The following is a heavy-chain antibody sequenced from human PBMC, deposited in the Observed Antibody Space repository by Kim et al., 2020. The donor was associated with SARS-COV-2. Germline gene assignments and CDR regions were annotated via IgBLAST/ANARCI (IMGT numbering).Heavy chain of an antibody. D-gene: IGHD3-10*01. CDR3: AIGSRYGSFDY. J-gene: IGHJ4*02. Sequence: YAQRFQDRVTMTRDTSTSTVYMELSSLRSEDTAVYYCAIGSRYGSFDYWGQGTLVTVSS. V-gene: IGHV1-46*01.